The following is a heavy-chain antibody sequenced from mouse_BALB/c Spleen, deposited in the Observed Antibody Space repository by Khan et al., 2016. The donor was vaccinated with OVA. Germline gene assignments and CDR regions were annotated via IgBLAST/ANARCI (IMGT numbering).Heavy chain of an antibody. Sequence: QVQLQQSGAELVNPGASVNLSCKASGYTLTSYWMHWVKQRPGQGLEWIGEINPSNGRTNYIEKFKSKATLTVDKSSSTAYMQLSSPTSDDSAVYYCARLLINFDYWGQGTTLTVSS. V-gene: IGHV1S81*02. CDR2: INPSNGRT. CDR3: ARLLINFDY. CDR1: GYTLTSYW. D-gene: IGHD2-1*01. J-gene: IGHJ2*01.